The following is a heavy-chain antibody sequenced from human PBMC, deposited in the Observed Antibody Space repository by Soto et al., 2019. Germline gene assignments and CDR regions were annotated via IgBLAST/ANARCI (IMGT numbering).Heavy chain of an antibody. V-gene: IGHV3-20*01. CDR1: GFTFDDYG. J-gene: IGHJ2*01. Sequence: GGSLRLSCAASGFTFDDYGMSWVRQAPGKGLEWVSGINWNGGSTGYADSVKGRFTISRDNAKNSLYLQMNSLRAEDTALYHCARDHNPFGGRYFDLWGRGTLVTVSS. CDR2: INWNGGST. D-gene: IGHD3-10*01. CDR3: ARDHNPFGGRYFDL.